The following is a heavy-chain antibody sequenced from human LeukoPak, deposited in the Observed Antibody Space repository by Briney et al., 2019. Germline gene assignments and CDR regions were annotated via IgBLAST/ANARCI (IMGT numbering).Heavy chain of an antibody. CDR1: GGSVSSGSYY. D-gene: IGHD3-3*01. Sequence: LETLSLTCTVSGGSVSSGSYYWSWIRQPPGKGLEWIGYIYYSGSTNYNPSLKSRVTISVDTSKNQFSLKLSSVTAADTAVYYCARGNHYDFWSGYYTRDYYGMDVWGQGTTVTVSS. J-gene: IGHJ6*02. CDR2: IYYSGST. CDR3: ARGNHYDFWSGYYTRDYYGMDV. V-gene: IGHV4-61*01.